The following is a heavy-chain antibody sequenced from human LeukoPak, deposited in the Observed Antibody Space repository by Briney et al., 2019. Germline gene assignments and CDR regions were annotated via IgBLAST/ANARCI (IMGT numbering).Heavy chain of an antibody. CDR2: INPNNGDT. J-gene: IGHJ6*02. CDR3: ARELAYCGGDCYLPLDHYYYGMDV. D-gene: IGHD2-21*02. Sequence: ASVKVSCKASGYTFTTYYIHWVRQAPGQGLEWMGRINPNNGDTKYAQNFQGRVTLARDTSISSAYMELSRLRSDDTAIYYCARELAYCGGDCYLPLDHYYYGMDVWGQGTTVTVSS. CDR1: GYTFTTYY. V-gene: IGHV1-2*06.